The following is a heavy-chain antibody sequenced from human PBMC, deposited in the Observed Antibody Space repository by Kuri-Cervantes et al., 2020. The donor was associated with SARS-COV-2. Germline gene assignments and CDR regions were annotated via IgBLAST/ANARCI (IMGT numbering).Heavy chain of an antibody. V-gene: IGHV1-2*02. CDR1: GYTFTGYY. J-gene: IGHJ4*02. Sequence: GESLKISCAASGYTFTGYYMHWVRQAPGQGLEWMGWINPNSGGTNYAQKFQGRVTMTRDTSISTAYMELSRLRSDDTAVYYCARACSSTSCYFSEFDYWGQGTLVTVSS. D-gene: IGHD2-2*01. CDR2: INPNSGGT. CDR3: ARACSSTSCYFSEFDY.